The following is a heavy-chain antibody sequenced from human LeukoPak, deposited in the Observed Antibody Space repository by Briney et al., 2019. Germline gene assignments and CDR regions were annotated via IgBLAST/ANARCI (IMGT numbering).Heavy chain of an antibody. CDR3: ARESGYSSSWYDY. V-gene: IGHV1-2*02. Sequence: GASLKVSCKASGYTFTGYYMHWVRQAPGQGLEWMGWINPNSGGTNYAQKFQGRVTMTRDTSISTAYMELSRLRSDDTAVYYCARESGYSSSWYDYWGQGTLVTVSS. CDR1: GYTFTGYY. D-gene: IGHD6-13*01. CDR2: INPNSGGT. J-gene: IGHJ4*02.